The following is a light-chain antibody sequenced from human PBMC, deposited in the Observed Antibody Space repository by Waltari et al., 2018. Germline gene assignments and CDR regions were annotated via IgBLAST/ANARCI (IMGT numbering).Light chain of an antibody. V-gene: IGLV3-25*03. Sequence: SYELTQPPSVSVSPGQTARITCPGDALPKQDVYWYQQKPGQAPVVVIYKDIERPSEIPERFSGSTSGTIVTLTISGVQAEDEADYYCQASDDTGTYGVFGGGTKLTVL. J-gene: IGLJ3*02. CDR3: QASDDTGTYGV. CDR1: ALPKQD. CDR2: KDI.